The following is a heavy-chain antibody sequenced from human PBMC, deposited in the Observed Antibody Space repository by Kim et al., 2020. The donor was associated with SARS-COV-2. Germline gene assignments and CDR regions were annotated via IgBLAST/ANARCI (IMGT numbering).Heavy chain of an antibody. J-gene: IGHJ3*02. CDR3: AKETGGGGVYDAFDI. CDR2: ISYDGSNK. D-gene: IGHD3-16*01. Sequence: GGSLRLSCAASGFTFSSYGMHWVRQAPGKGLEWVAVISYDGSNKYYADSVKGRFTISRDNSKNTLYLQMNSLRAEDTAVYYCAKETGGGGVYDAFDIWGQGTMVTVSS. V-gene: IGHV3-30*18. CDR1: GFTFSSYG.